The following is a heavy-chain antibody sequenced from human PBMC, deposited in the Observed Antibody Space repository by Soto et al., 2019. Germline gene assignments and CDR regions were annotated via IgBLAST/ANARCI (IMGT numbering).Heavy chain of an antibody. CDR1: GGTFSSYA. J-gene: IGHJ4*02. CDR3: AGSAVAGHRGSLDY. V-gene: IGHV1-69*13. Sequence: VKVSCKASGGTFSSYAISWVRQAPGQGLEWMGGIIPIFGTANYAQKFQGRVTITADESTSTAYMELSSLRSEDTAVYYCAGSAVAGHRGSLDYWGQGTLVTVSS. D-gene: IGHD6-19*01. CDR2: IIPIFGTA.